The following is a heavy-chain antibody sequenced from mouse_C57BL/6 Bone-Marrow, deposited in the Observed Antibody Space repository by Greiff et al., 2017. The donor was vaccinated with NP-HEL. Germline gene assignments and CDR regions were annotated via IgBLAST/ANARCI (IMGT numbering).Heavy chain of an antibody. CDR2: INPYNGGT. V-gene: IGHV1-19*01. Sequence: EVQLQQSGPVLVKPGASVKMSCKASGYTFTDYYMNWVKQSHGKSLEWIGVINPYNGGTSYNQKFKGKATLTVDKSSSTAYMELNSLTSEDSAVYYCARDYGYGNWYFDVWGTGTTVTVSS. CDR3: ARDYGYGNWYFDV. CDR1: GYTFTDYY. J-gene: IGHJ1*03. D-gene: IGHD2-2*01.